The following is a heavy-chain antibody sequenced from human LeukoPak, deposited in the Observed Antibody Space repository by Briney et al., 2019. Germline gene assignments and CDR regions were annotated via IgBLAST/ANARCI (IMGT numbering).Heavy chain of an antibody. CDR1: GFTFTSSA. J-gene: IGHJ4*02. CDR2: IVVGSGNT. V-gene: IGHV1-58*02. D-gene: IGHD3-3*01. CDR3: AAAEWLVPTL. Sequence: TSVKVSCKAFGFTFTSSAMQWVRQARGQRLEWIGWIVVGSGNTNYAQKFQERVTITRDMSTSTAYMELSSLRSEDTAVYYCAAAEWLVPTLWGQGTLVTVSS.